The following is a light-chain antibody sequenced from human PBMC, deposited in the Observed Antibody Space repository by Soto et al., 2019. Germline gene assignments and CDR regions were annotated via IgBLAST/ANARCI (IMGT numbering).Light chain of an antibody. V-gene: IGKV1-8*01. Sequence: AIRMTQSPSSLSASTGDRVTITCRASQGISSYLAWYQQKPGKAPKLLIYAASTLQSGVPSRFSVSGSVTDFTLTISGLQSEDFAKYYCQQYYSYPGTFGPGTKVDIK. CDR2: AAS. CDR1: QGISSY. CDR3: QQYYSYPGT. J-gene: IGKJ3*01.